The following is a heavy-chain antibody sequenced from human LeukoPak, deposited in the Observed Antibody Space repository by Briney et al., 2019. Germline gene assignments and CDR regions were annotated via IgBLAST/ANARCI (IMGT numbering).Heavy chain of an antibody. CDR3: ARAHDYGTVDYYYYGMDV. J-gene: IGHJ6*04. Sequence: SETLSLTCDVSGGSISRGGYSWSWIRQPPGKGLEWIGYIYHSGSTYYNPSLKSRVTISVDRSKNQFSLKLSSVTAADTAVYYCARAHDYGTVDYYYYGMDVWGKGTTVTVSS. V-gene: IGHV4-30-2*01. D-gene: IGHD4-17*01. CDR1: GGSISRGGYS. CDR2: IYHSGST.